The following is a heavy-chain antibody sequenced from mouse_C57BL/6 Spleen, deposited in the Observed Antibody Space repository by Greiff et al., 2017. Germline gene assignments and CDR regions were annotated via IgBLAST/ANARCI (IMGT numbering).Heavy chain of an antibody. CDR2: INPSTGGT. Sequence: EVQLQQSGPELVKPGASVKISCKASGYSFTGYYMNWVKQSPEKSLEWIGEINPSTGGTTYNQKFKAKTTMTVDKSSSTAYMQLKSLTSEDSAVYYCARPYYASGGFAYWGQGTLVTVSA. CDR1: GYSFTGYY. V-gene: IGHV1-42*01. D-gene: IGHD2-10*01. J-gene: IGHJ3*01. CDR3: ARPYYASGGFAY.